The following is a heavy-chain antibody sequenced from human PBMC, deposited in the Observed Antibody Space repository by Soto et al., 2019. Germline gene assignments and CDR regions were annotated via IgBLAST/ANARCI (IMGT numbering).Heavy chain of an antibody. CDR3: ARELLGGISYRIVEKEGRNWFDP. Sequence: SETLSLTCAVSGGSISSSNWWSWVRQPPGKGLEWIGEIYHSGSTNYNPSLKSRVTISVDKSKNQFSLKLSSVTAADTAVYYCARELLGGISYRIVEKEGRNWFDPWGQGTLVTVSS. J-gene: IGHJ5*02. V-gene: IGHV4-4*02. CDR1: GGSISSSNW. CDR2: IYHSGST. D-gene: IGHD1-26*01.